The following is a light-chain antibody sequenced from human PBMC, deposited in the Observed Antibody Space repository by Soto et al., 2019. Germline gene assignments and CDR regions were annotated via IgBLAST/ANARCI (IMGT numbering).Light chain of an antibody. CDR1: QSIDTW. CDR2: KAS. Sequence: DIQMTQSPSTLSASVGDRVTLTCRASQSIDTWLAWYQQKPGKAPNLLVYKASSLESGVPSRFSGSGFGTEFTLTISSLQADDFATYYCQQYNSFPYSFGQGNRLESK. CDR3: QQYNSFPYS. J-gene: IGKJ2*03. V-gene: IGKV1-5*03.